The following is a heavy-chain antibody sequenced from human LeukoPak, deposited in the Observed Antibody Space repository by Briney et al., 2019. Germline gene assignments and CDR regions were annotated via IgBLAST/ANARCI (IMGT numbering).Heavy chain of an antibody. CDR3: AREGGPYRPLDY. CDR2: IYYTGST. CDR1: GGSISTYY. Sequence: SETLSLTCTVSGGSISTYYWSWIRQPPGKGLEWIGYIYYTGSTNYNPSLKSRVTISVDTSKNQFSLKLSSVTAADTAVYYCAREGGPYRPLDYSGQGTLVTVSS. J-gene: IGHJ4*02. V-gene: IGHV4-59*01.